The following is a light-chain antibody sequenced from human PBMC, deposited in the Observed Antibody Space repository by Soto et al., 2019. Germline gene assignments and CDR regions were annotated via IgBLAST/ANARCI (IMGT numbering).Light chain of an antibody. CDR1: QSVSSY. V-gene: IGKV3-11*01. CDR3: QQRSNWPVT. J-gene: IGKJ1*01. Sequence: EIVLTQSPGTLSLSPGERATLSCRASQSVSSYLAWYQQKPGQAPRLLIYDASTRAPGISARFSGSGSGTDFTLTISSLEREDFGIYYCQQRSNWPVTFGQGTKVEV. CDR2: DAS.